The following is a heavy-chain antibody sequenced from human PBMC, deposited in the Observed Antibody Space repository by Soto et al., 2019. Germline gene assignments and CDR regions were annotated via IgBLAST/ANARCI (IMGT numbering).Heavy chain of an antibody. J-gene: IGHJ5*02. V-gene: IGHV4-4*02. CDR3: AKWHPMDP. CDR1: GGSISKSNW. CDR2: ISLGGIT. Sequence: PSETLSLTCAVSGGSISKSNWWTWVRQPPGQGLEWIGEISLGGITNYNPSLKSRVTMSINNSKNQFSLKLTSLTAADTAVYYCAKWHPMDPWGQGTLVTVS. D-gene: IGHD2-2*01.